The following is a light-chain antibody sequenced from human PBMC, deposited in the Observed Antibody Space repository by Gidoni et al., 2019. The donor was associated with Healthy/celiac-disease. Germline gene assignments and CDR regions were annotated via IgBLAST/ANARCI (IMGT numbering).Light chain of an antibody. J-gene: IGLJ3*02. Sequence: QYALTQPPSVSGAPGQRVTISCTGSSSNIGAGYDVHWYQQLPGTAPKLPIYGNSNRPSGVPDRFSGSKSGTSASLAITGLQAEDEADYYCQSYDSSLSGWVFGGGTKLTVL. V-gene: IGLV1-40*01. CDR2: GNS. CDR3: QSYDSSLSGWV. CDR1: SSNIGAGYD.